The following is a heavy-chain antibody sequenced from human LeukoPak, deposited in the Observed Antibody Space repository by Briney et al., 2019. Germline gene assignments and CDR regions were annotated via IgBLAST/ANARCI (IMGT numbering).Heavy chain of an antibody. CDR2: IYYSGST. V-gene: IGHV4-39*01. D-gene: IGHD3-10*01. Sequence: PSETLSLTCTVSGGSISSSSYYWGWIRQPPGKGLEWIGSIYYSGSTYYNPSLKSRVTISVDTSKNQFSLKLSSVTAADTAVYYCARQHRVRYYYGSGNYPDYWGQGTLVTVSS. CDR3: ARQHRVRYYYGSGNYPDY. J-gene: IGHJ4*02. CDR1: GGSISSSSYY.